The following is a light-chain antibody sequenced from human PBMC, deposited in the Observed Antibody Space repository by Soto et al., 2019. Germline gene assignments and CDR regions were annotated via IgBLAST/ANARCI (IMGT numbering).Light chain of an antibody. CDR3: QQYNNWPPYT. CDR1: QSVSGN. CDR2: GAS. J-gene: IGKJ2*01. V-gene: IGKV3-15*01. Sequence: EIVMTQSPATLSVSPGERVTLSCRASQSVSGNLAWYQQKPGQAPRLLIYGASTRATGSPARFSGSGSGTEFTLTISSLQSEDFAVYYCQQYNNWPPYTFGQGTKLEIK.